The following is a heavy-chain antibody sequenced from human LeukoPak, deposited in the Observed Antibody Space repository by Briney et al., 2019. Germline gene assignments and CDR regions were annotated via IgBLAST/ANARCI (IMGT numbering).Heavy chain of an antibody. CDR1: GGTSSSYA. Sequence: GASVKVSCKASGGTSSSYAISWVRQAPGQGLEWMGRIIPILGIANYAQKFRGRVTITADTSTGTAYMELSSLTPDDTALYYCTRVNLRGSQYNWFDPWGQGTLVIVSS. J-gene: IGHJ5*02. D-gene: IGHD1-26*01. CDR2: IIPILGIA. CDR3: TRVNLRGSQYNWFDP. V-gene: IGHV1-69*04.